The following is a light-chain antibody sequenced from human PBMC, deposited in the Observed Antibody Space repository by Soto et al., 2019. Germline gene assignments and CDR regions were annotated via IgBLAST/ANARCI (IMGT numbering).Light chain of an antibody. CDR2: EVT. V-gene: IGLV2-14*01. Sequence: QSVLTQPASVSGSLGQSITISCTGTSSDIGTYDYVSWYQQHPGKAPQLVIYEVTNRPSGVSNRFSGSKSGNTASLTISGLQAEDEADYYCSSYTTSSTVVIGGGTKVTVL. CDR3: SSYTTSSTVV. CDR1: SSDIGTYDY. J-gene: IGLJ2*01.